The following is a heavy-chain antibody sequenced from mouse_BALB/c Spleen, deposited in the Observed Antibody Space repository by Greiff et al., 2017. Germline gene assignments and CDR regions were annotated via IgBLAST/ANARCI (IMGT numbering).Heavy chain of an antibody. V-gene: IGHV1-14*01. J-gene: IGHJ2*01. CDR2: INPYNDGT. D-gene: IGHD2-4*01. CDR1: GYTFTSYV. Sequence: EVQLQQSGPELVKPGASVKMSCKASGYTFTSYVMHWVKQKPGQDLERIGYINPYNDGTKYNEKFKGKPTLTSDKSSSTAYMELSSLTSEDSAVYYCARGMIYVDYWGQGTTLTVSS. CDR3: ARGMIYVDY.